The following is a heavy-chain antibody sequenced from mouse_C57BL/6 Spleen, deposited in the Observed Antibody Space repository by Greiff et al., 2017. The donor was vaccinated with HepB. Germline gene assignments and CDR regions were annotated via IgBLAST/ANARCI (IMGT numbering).Heavy chain of an antibody. CDR3: ARSYYGSFGCFDV. CDR2: IYPGSGST. D-gene: IGHD1-1*01. CDR1: GYTFTSYW. Sequence: QVQLQQPGAELVKPGASVKMSCKASGYTFTSYWITWVKQRPGQGLEWIGDIYPGSGSTNYNGKFKSKATLTVDTSSSTAYMQLSSLTSEDSAVYYCARSYYGSFGCFDVWGTGTTVTVSS. J-gene: IGHJ1*03. V-gene: IGHV1-55*01.